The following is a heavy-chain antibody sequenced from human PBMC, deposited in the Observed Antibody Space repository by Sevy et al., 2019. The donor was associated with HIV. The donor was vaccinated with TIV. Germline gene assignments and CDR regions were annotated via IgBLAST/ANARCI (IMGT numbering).Heavy chain of an antibody. D-gene: IGHD3-9*01. V-gene: IGHV3-15*01. CDR3: TTDYDILTGYYKPDDY. CDR1: GFTFSNAW. J-gene: IGHJ4*02. Sequence: GGSLGLSCAASGFTFSNAWMSWVRQAPGKGLEWVGRIKSKTDGGTTDYAAPVKGRFTISRDDSKNTLYLQMNSLKTEDTAVYYCTTDYDILTGYYKPDDYWGQGTLVTVSS. CDR2: IKSKTDGGTT.